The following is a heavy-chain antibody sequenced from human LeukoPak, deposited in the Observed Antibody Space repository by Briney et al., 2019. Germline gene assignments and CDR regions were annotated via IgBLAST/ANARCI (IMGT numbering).Heavy chain of an antibody. V-gene: IGHV1-18*01. CDR3: ARRRRDSGSYSFDI. CDR2: ISAYNGNT. Sequence: GASVKVSCKASGYTFTSYGISWVRQAPGQGLEWMGWISAYNGNTNYAQKLQGRVTMTTDTSTSTAYMELRSLRSDDTAVYYCARRRRDSGSYSFDIWGQGTMVTVSS. D-gene: IGHD1-26*01. J-gene: IGHJ3*02. CDR1: GYTFTSYG.